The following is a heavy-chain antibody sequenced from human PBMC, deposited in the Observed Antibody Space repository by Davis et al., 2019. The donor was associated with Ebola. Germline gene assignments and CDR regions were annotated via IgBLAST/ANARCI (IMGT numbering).Heavy chain of an antibody. D-gene: IGHD1-1*01. Sequence: SETLSLTCTVSGGSISSYYWGWIRQPPGKGLEWIGYIYYSGSTNYNPSLKSRVTISVDTSRDQFSLKMNPVTAADTAVYYCARTAKTSVSDSGLGYTYFDPWSQGTLVTVSS. CDR1: GGSISSYY. CDR2: IYYSGST. CDR3: ARTAKTSVSDSGLGYTYFDP. J-gene: IGHJ5*02. V-gene: IGHV4-59*12.